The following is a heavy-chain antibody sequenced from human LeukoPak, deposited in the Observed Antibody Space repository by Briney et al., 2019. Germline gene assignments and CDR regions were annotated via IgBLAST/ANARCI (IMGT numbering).Heavy chain of an antibody. D-gene: IGHD3-10*01. Sequence: GGSLRLSCAASGFTFSSYSMNWVRQAPGEGLEWVSYISSSSSTIYYADSVKGRFTISRDNAKNSLYLQMNSLRAEDTAVYYCAREGSYSDYWGQGTLVTVSS. CDR1: GFTFSSYS. J-gene: IGHJ4*02. CDR2: ISSSSSTI. CDR3: AREGSYSDY. V-gene: IGHV3-48*01.